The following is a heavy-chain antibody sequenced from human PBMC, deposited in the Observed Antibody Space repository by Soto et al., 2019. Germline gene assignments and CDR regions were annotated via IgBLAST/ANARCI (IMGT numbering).Heavy chain of an antibody. J-gene: IGHJ4*02. D-gene: IGHD3-22*01. CDR2: ISTYNGNT. Sequence: QVQLVQSGAEVKKPGASVKVSCKASGYTFITYGVSWVRQAPGQALDWLGWISTYNGNTRYAERLQGRVTMTTDTTTNTAYMELRNLRSDDTAVYYCARGPTDYYDNSANYFLDYWGQGTLGTVSS. CDR1: GYTFITYG. V-gene: IGHV1-18*01. CDR3: ARGPTDYYDNSANYFLDY.